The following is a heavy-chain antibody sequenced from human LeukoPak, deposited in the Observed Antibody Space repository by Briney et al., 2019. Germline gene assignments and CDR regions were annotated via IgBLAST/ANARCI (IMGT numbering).Heavy chain of an antibody. D-gene: IGHD6-19*01. V-gene: IGHV3-7*01. CDR1: GFTFSSYW. Sequence: GGSLRLSCAASGFTFSSYWMSWVRQAPGKGLEWVANIKQDGSEKYYVDSVKGRFTISRDNAKNSLYLQMNSLRAEDTAVYYCARDIVPLGGWPWGYYYHYMDVWGKGTTVTVSS. CDR3: ARDIVPLGGWPWGYYYHYMDV. J-gene: IGHJ6*03. CDR2: IKQDGSEK.